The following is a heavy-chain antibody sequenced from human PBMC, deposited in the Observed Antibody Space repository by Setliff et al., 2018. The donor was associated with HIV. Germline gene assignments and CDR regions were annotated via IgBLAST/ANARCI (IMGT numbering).Heavy chain of an antibody. Sequence: VKVSCKASGGIFSRFAFSWVRQAPGQGLEWMGGIIPIFGTPNYAQKFQGRVTITTDESTNTVYMELYSLTSEDTAIYYCASSAGAVPTTAPYGDYYYYFYMDVWGKGTTVAVSS. CDR2: IIPIFGTP. V-gene: IGHV1-69*05. J-gene: IGHJ6*03. D-gene: IGHD1-1*01. CDR3: ASSAGAVPTTAPYGDYYYYFYMDV. CDR1: GGIFSRFA.